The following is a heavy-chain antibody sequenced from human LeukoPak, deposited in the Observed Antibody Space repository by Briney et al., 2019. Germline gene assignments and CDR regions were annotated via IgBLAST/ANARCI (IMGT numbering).Heavy chain of an antibody. J-gene: IGHJ6*02. D-gene: IGHD3-3*01. CDR3: ASLVSRFLETPYYYYGMDV. CDR2: SIPIFGIA. CDR1: GGTFSSYG. Sequence: ASVKVCCKASGGTFSSYGISWVGQAPGQGLEWMGRSIPIFGIANYAQKFQGRVTITADKSTSTAYMELSSLRSEDTAVYYCASLVSRFLETPYYYYGMDVWGQGTTVTVSS. V-gene: IGHV1-69*04.